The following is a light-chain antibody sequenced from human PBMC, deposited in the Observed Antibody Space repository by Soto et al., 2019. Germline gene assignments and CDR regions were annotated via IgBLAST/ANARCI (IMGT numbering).Light chain of an antibody. Sequence: EIVLTQSPGTLFLYPGERATLSCMASQSVRSNDLAWYQQKPGQAHRLLIYGAYSIATGIPDRFSGSGPGHDFTLTISGLEHEDFAVYHCQQYGSSPLNFGGGTKGEI. V-gene: IGKV3-20*01. CDR2: GAY. J-gene: IGKJ4*01. CDR3: QQYGSSPLN. CDR1: QSVRSND.